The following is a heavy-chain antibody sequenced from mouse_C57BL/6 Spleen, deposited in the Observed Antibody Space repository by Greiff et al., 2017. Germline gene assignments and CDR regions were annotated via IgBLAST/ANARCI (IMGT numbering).Heavy chain of an antibody. Sequence: EVQLQQSGAELVKPGASVKLSCTASGFTIKDYYMHWVKQRPEQGLEWIGKIDPDDGGTKYTPKFKGKAPMPADTSSNTAYLQLSSLTSEASAVYYCASVNGNANGVAYWGQGTMVTVSA. J-gene: IGHJ3*01. V-gene: IGHV14-2*01. D-gene: IGHD2-1*01. CDR2: IDPDDGGT. CDR1: GFTIKDYY. CDR3: ASVNGNANGVAY.